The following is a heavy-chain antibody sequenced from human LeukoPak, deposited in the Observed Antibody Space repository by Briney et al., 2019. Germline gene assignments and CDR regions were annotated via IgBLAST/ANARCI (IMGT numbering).Heavy chain of an antibody. Sequence: SETLSLTCGVSGGSINTNNWWSWVRQPPGQGLEWIGEIYHSGNTNYNPSLKSRVIISLDKSKNQFSLNLNSVTAADTAVYYCARESNYDFWSGYDYFDYWGQGTLVTVSS. CDR3: ARESNYDFWSGYDYFDY. V-gene: IGHV4/OR15-8*01. D-gene: IGHD3-3*01. CDR2: IYHSGNT. J-gene: IGHJ4*02. CDR1: GGSINTNNW.